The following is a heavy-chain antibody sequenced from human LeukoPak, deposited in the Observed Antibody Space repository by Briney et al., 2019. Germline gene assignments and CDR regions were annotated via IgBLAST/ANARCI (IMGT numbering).Heavy chain of an antibody. CDR1: GFTFDDYG. V-gene: IGHV3-20*04. CDR3: ARDSKRYYDFWSGYGGTAGEYYFDY. CDR2: INWNGGST. J-gene: IGHJ4*02. D-gene: IGHD3-3*01. Sequence: PGGSLRLSCAASGFTFDDYGMSWVRQAPGKGLEWVSGINWNGGSTGYADSVKGRFTISRDNAKNSLYLQMNSLRAEDTALYYCARDSKRYYDFWSGYGGTAGEYYFDYWGQGTLVTVSS.